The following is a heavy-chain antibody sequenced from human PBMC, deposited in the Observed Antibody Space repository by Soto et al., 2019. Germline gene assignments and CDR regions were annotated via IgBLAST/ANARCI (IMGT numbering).Heavy chain of an antibody. CDR3: ARGASSRGYSYGYEFYYGIDV. V-gene: IGHV1-2*04. J-gene: IGHJ6*02. Sequence: ASVKVSCEASGCTFSSYSMHWVRQAPGQGLEWMGWINPNSGGTNYAQKFQGWVTMTRDTSISTAYMELSRLRSDDTAVYYCARGASSRGYSYGYEFYYGIDVCGHVTTVTV. CDR1: GCTFSSYS. D-gene: IGHD5-18*01. CDR2: INPNSGGT.